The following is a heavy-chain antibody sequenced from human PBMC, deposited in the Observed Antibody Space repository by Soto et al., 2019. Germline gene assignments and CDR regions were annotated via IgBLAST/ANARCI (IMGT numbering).Heavy chain of an antibody. J-gene: IGHJ5*02. CDR3: AKDREGITIFGVVISNWFDP. CDR2: ISGSGGST. CDR1: GFTFSSYA. Sequence: GGSLRLSCAASGFTFSSYAMSWVRQAPGKGLEWVSAISGSGGSTYHADSVKGRFTISRDNSKNTLYLQMNSLRAEDTAVYYCAKDREGITIFGVVISNWFDPWGQGTLVTVSS. V-gene: IGHV3-23*01. D-gene: IGHD3-3*01.